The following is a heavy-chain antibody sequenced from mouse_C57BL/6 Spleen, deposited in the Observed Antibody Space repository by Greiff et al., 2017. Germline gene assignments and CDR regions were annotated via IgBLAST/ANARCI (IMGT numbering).Heavy chain of an antibody. CDR2: INPYNGGT. D-gene: IGHD1-1*01. J-gene: IGHJ2*01. V-gene: IGHV1-19*01. CDR1: GYTFTDYY. CDR3: ARVTTVVAPYFDY. Sequence: EVQLQQSGPVLVKPGASVKMSCKASGYTFTDYYMNWVKQSHGKSLEWIGVINPYNGGTSYNPKFKGKATLTVAKSSSPAYMDLYCLTSGDSAVYDCARVTTVVAPYFDYWGQGTTLTVSS.